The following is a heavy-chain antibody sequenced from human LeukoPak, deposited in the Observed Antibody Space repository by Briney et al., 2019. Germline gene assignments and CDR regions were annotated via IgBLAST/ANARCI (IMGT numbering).Heavy chain of an antibody. J-gene: IGHJ4*02. CDR2: IWYDGSNK. D-gene: IGHD6-6*01. CDR3: AKDRRLLSSSSLLDY. CDR1: GFTFSSYG. V-gene: IGHV3-33*06. Sequence: GGSLTLSCAASGFTFSSYGMHWVRQAPGKGLEWVAVIWYDGSNKYYADSVKGRFTISRDNSKNTLYLQMNSLRAEDTAVYYCAKDRRLLSSSSLLDYWGQGTLVTVSS.